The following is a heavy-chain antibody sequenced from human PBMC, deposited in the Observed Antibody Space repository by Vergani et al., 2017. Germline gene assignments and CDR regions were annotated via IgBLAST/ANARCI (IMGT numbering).Heavy chain of an antibody. D-gene: IGHD5-18*01. CDR3: ARDYLVGTAMVQSDCMDV. Sequence: EVQLVESGGGLVQPGGSLRLSCAASGFTFSSYEMNWVRQAPGKGLEWVSYISSSGSTIYYADSVKGRFTIARDNAKNSLYLQMNSLRAEDTAVYYCARDYLVGTAMVQSDCMDVWGQGTTVTVSS. CDR2: ISSSGSTI. J-gene: IGHJ6*02. CDR1: GFTFSSYE. V-gene: IGHV3-48*03.